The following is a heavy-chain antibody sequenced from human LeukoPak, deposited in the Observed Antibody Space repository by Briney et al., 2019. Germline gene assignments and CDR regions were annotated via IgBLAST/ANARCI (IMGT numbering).Heavy chain of an antibody. CDR3: AKVMTTVTKRAFDI. Sequence: GGSRRLSCAAPGFTSSSNYMSWAGQAQGKGLDWVSAIYSGGSTYYADSVKGRFTISRDNSKNTLYLQMNSLRAEDTAVYYCAKVMTTVTKRAFDIWGQGTMVTVSS. V-gene: IGHV3-53*01. CDR2: IYSGGST. D-gene: IGHD4-17*01. J-gene: IGHJ3*02. CDR1: GFTSSSNY.